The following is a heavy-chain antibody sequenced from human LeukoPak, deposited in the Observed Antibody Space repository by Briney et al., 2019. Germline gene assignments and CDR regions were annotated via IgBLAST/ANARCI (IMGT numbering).Heavy chain of an antibody. J-gene: IGHJ3*02. Sequence: SETLSLTCTVSGGSINTYYWSWIRQPAGKGLEWIGRIYSSGTTHYNPSLKSRVTMSVDTSKNQSSLKLSSVTAADTAVYYCVRDRPLNAFDIWGQGTMVTVSS. V-gene: IGHV4-4*07. CDR2: IYSSGTT. CDR3: VRDRPLNAFDI. CDR1: GGSINTYY.